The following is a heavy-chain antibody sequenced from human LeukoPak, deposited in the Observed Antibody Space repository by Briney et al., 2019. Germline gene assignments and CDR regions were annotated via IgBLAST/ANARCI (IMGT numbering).Heavy chain of an antibody. CDR1: GCTFSSYS. Sequence: GGSLRLSCAASGCTFSSYSMNWVRQAPGKGLEWVSSISSSSSYIYYADSVKGRFTISRDNAKNSLYLQMNSLRAEDTAVYYCARGDGYNYPFDYWGQGTLVTVSS. V-gene: IGHV3-21*01. CDR3: ARGDGYNYPFDY. J-gene: IGHJ4*02. CDR2: ISSSSSYI. D-gene: IGHD5-24*01.